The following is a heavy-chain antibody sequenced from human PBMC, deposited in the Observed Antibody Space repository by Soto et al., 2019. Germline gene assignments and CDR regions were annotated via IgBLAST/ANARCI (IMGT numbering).Heavy chain of an antibody. Sequence: EVQLVESGGGLVRPGGSLRLSCVASGFTFSAYSINWVPQAPGKGLEWVSSISSTSSPIFYAESVRGRFTISRDNAKNSLYLQMNGLRAEDTAVYYCVRGGSGATSGDLFDAWGQGTLVTVSS. J-gene: IGHJ3*01. CDR3: VRGGSGATSGDLFDA. CDR1: GFTFSAYS. V-gene: IGHV3-21*01. CDR2: ISSTSSPI. D-gene: IGHD3-10*01.